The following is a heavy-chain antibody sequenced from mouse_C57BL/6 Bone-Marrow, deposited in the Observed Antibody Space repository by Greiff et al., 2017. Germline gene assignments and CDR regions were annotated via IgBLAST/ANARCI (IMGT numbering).Heavy chain of an antibody. CDR1: GFTFSDYG. D-gene: IGHD2-3*01. V-gene: IGHV5-17*01. CDR2: ISSGSSTI. Sequence: EVMLVESGGGLVKPGGSLKLSCAASGFTFSDYGMHWVRQAPEKGLEWVAYISSGSSTIYYADTVKGRVTISSDNAKNTLFLQMTSLRSEDTAMYYCARDDGPFGVWGTGTTVTVSS. CDR3: ARDDGPFGV. J-gene: IGHJ1*03.